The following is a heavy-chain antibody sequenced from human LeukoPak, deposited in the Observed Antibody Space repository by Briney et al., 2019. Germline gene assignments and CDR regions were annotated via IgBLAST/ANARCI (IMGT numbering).Heavy chain of an antibody. CDR2: INHSGST. CDR1: GGSFSGYY. CDR3: AGALVVVPAAIRWFDP. J-gene: IGHJ5*02. Sequence: SETLSLTCAVYGGSFSGYYWSWIRQPPGKGLEWIGEINHSGSTNYNPSLKSRVTISVDTSKNQFSLKLSSVTAADTAVYYCAGALVVVPAAIRWFDPWGQGTLVTVSS. V-gene: IGHV4-34*01. D-gene: IGHD2-2*01.